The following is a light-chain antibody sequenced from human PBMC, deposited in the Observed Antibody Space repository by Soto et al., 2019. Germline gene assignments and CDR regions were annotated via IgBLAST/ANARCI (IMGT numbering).Light chain of an antibody. CDR1: SSDVGGYNY. V-gene: IGLV2-14*01. J-gene: IGLJ1*01. CDR2: EVS. CDR3: SPYTSSSTLYV. Sequence: QSALTQPVSVSGSPGQSITISCTGTSSDVGGYNYVSWYQQHPGKAPKLMIYEVSNRPSGVSNRFSGSKSGNTASLTISGLQAEDEADYYCSPYTSSSTLYVFGTGTKVTV.